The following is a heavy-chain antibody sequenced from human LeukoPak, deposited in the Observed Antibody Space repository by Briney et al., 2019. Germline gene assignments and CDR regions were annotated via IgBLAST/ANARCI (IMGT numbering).Heavy chain of an antibody. CDR3: ARVSAWVSFGY. D-gene: IGHD1-26*01. CDR1: GGSISSGGYS. CDR2: LYHSGST. V-gene: IGHV4-30-2*01. Sequence: PSETLSLTCAASGGSISSGGYSWSWIRQPQGKGLELIGYLYHSGSTYYNPSLKSRVTISVDRCKNQFSLKLSSVTAADTAVYDCARVSAWVSFGYWGQGTLVTVSS. J-gene: IGHJ4*02.